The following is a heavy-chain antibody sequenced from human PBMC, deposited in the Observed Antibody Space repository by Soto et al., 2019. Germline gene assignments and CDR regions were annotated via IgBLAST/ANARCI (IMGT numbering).Heavy chain of an antibody. Sequence: QVQLMQSGAEVRKPGASVKVSCKASGYTFTDYDINWVRQATGQGLEWLGWMTPKSGYTGYAQKFQGRVTLTRDTSRGTAYMELSSLTSDDSAVYYCTRNLYNPGECDHWGQGTLVTVSS. CDR1: GYTFTDYD. V-gene: IGHV1-8*02. J-gene: IGHJ4*02. CDR3: TRNLYNPGECDH. D-gene: IGHD3-16*01. CDR2: MTPKSGYT.